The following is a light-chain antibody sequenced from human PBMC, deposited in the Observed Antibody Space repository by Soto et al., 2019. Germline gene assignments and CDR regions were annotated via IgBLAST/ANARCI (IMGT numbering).Light chain of an antibody. Sequence: EIVLTQSPGTLSLSPWERATLSFRASQSVSKNYLAWYQQKPGQAPRLLIYGASNRATGIPDRLSGSGSGTDFTLTISRMEPEDFAVYYCQQYGSSGTFGQGTKVDIK. CDR1: QSVSKNY. CDR2: GAS. J-gene: IGKJ1*01. V-gene: IGKV3-20*01. CDR3: QQYGSSGT.